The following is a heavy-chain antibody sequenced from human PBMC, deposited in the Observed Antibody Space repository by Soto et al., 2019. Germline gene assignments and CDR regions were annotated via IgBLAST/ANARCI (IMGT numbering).Heavy chain of an antibody. V-gene: IGHV3-9*01. D-gene: IGHD3-3*01. CDR3: ARSKDNYDFWSGGEYYFDY. CDR1: GFTFDDYA. J-gene: IGHJ4*02. Sequence: HPGGSLRLSCAASGFTFDDYAMHWVRQAPGNGLEWVSGISWNSGSIGYADSVKGRFTISRDNAKNSLYLQMNSLRAEDTALYYCARSKDNYDFWSGGEYYFDYWGQGTLVTVSS. CDR2: ISWNSGSI.